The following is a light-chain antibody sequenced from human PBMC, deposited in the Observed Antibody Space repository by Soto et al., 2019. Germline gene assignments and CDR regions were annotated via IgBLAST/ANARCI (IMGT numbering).Light chain of an antibody. J-gene: IGKJ5*01. V-gene: IGKV3-20*01. Sequence: EIVLTQSPGTLSLSPGERTTLSCRASQSVRFLAWYQKKPGQAPRLLIYGTSTRATGIPDRFSCSGSGTDFTLTISSLEPEDSAVYYCHQYGSSVPFTFGQGTRLEIK. CDR2: GTS. CDR1: QSVRF. CDR3: HQYGSSVPFT.